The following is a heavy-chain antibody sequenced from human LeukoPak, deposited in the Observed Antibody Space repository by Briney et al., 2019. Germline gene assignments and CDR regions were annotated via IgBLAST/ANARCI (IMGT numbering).Heavy chain of an antibody. CDR1: GGSISSYY. CDR2: IYYSGST. V-gene: IGHV4-59*01. CDR3: ARGESGLPFDY. J-gene: IGHJ4*02. D-gene: IGHD1-26*01. Sequence: SETLSLTCTVSGGSISSYYWSWIRQPPGKGLEWIGYIYYSGSTNYNPSLKSRVTISVDTSKNQFSLKLSSVTAADTAVYYCARGESGLPFDYWGQGTLVTVSS.